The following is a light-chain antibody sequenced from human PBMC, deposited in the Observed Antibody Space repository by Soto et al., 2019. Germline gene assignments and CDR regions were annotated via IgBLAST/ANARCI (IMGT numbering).Light chain of an antibody. CDR1: SSDVGSYNL. J-gene: IGLJ1*01. CDR2: EGS. Sequence: QSVVTEPGTGVGSGGQWITNLCTGTSSDVGSYNLVSWYQQHPGKAPNLMIYEGSKRPSGVSNRFSGSKSGNTASLTISGLQAEDEADYYCCSYAGTSYVFGTGTKVTVL. CDR3: CSYAGTSYV. V-gene: IGLV2-23*01.